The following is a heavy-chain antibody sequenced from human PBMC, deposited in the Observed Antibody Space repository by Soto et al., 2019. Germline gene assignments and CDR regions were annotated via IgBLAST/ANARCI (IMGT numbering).Heavy chain of an antibody. Sequence: EVQLLESGGGLVQPGGSLRLSCAASGFTFGSHAMTWVRQAPGKGLEWVSGISGSGDSTYYVDSVKGRFTISRDNSKNTLDLQMNSLRAEDTALYYCAKDFQGSVADAFDIWGQGTMVTVSS. CDR1: GFTFGSHA. CDR3: AKDFQGSVADAFDI. CDR2: ISGSGDST. D-gene: IGHD2-15*01. V-gene: IGHV3-23*01. J-gene: IGHJ3*02.